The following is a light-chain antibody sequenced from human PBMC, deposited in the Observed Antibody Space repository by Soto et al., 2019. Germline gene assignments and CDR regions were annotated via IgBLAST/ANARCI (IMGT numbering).Light chain of an antibody. Sequence: DIQMTQSPSSLSASVGDRITIACRASQGIGNYVAWYQQRPGKVPKLLISAASTLQSGVPSRFSGRGSGTDFTLTISNLQPEDVATYYCQKYDSVPFTFGSGTKVAFK. CDR3: QKYDSVPFT. CDR2: AAS. CDR1: QGIGNY. J-gene: IGKJ3*01. V-gene: IGKV1-27*01.